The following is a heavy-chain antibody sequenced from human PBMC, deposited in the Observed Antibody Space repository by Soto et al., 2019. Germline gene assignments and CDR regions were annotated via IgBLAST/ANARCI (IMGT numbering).Heavy chain of an antibody. V-gene: IGHV1-2*04. J-gene: IGHJ3*02. D-gene: IGHD5-12*01. CDR1: GHTFTGYY. CDR2: INPNSGGT. CDR3: ARDGYTLEGDDAFDI. Sequence: QVQLVQSGAEVKKPGASVKVSCKASGHTFTGYYMHWVRQAPGQGLEWMGWINPNSGGTNYAQKFQGWVTMTRDTSISTAYMELSRLRSDDTAVYYCARDGYTLEGDDAFDIWGQGTMVTVSS.